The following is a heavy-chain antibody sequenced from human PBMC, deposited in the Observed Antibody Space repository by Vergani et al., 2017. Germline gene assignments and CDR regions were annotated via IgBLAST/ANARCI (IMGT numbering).Heavy chain of an antibody. CDR2: INHSGST. CDR3: ARGTRITRIVVANYNWFDP. J-gene: IGHJ5*02. Sequence: QVQLQQWGAGLLKPSETLSLTCAVYGGSFSGYYWSWIRQPPGKGLEWIGEINHSGSTNYNPSLKSRVTISVDTSKNQFSLKLSSVTAADTAVYYCARGTRITRIVVANYNWFDPWGQGTLVTVSS. CDR1: GGSFSGYY. D-gene: IGHD3-22*01. V-gene: IGHV4-34*01.